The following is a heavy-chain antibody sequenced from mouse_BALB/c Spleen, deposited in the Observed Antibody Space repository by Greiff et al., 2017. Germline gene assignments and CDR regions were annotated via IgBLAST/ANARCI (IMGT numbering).Heavy chain of an antibody. V-gene: IGHV14-3*02. CDR1: GFNIKDTY. D-gene: IGHD2-4*01. CDR3: ARGITTGGFDY. CDR2: IDPANGNT. J-gene: IGHJ2*01. Sequence: VQLKQSGAELVKPGASVKLSCTASGFNIKDTYMHWVKQRPEQGLEWIGRIDPANGNTKYDPKFQGKATITADTSSNTAYLQLSSLTSEDTAVYYCARGITTGGFDYWGQGTTLTVSS.